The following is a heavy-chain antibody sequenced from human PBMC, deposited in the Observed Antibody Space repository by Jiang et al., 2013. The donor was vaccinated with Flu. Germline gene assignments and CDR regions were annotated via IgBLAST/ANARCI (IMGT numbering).Heavy chain of an antibody. CDR1: GFTFSSYA. CDR2: ISGSGGST. D-gene: IGHD3-22*01. Sequence: LESGGGLVQPGGSLRLSCAASGFTFSSYAMSWVRQAPGKGLEWVSAISGSGGSTYYADSVKGRFTISRDNSKNTLYLQMNSLRAEDTAVYYCAKVGYYYDSSGSHGDYWGQGTLVTVSS. V-gene: IGHV3-23*01. CDR3: AKVGYYYDSSGSHGDY. J-gene: IGHJ4*02.